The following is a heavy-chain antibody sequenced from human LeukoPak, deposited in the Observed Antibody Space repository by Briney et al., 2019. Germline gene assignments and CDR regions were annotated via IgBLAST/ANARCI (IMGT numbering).Heavy chain of an antibody. CDR1: GYTFTSYY. V-gene: IGHV1-46*01. Sequence: GASVKVSCKASGYTFTSYYVHWVRHAPGPGLEWMGMINPSGGSTTYSQKFQGRITMARGTSTSTVYMELSSVRSEDTAAYYCARGQGTNIDYWGQGTRVTVSS. D-gene: IGHD3-10*01. J-gene: IGHJ4*02. CDR3: ARGQGTNIDY. CDR2: INPSGGST.